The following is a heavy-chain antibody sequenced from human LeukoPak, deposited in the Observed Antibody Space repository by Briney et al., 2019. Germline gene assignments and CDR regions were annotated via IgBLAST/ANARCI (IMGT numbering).Heavy chain of an antibody. CDR2: NPSGGST. V-gene: IGHV1-46*01. CDR3: ARVARRGYSGYDPLDY. Sequence: NPSGGSTSYAQKFQGRVTMTRDTSTSTVYMELSSLRSEDTAVYYCARVARRGYSGYDPLDYWGQGTLVTVSS. J-gene: IGHJ4*02. D-gene: IGHD5-12*01.